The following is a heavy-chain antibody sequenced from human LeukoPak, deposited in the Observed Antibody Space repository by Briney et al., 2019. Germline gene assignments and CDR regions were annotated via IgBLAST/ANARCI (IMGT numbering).Heavy chain of an antibody. V-gene: IGHV3-21*01. Sequence: GGSLRLSCAASGFTFSTYVMNWVRQAPGKGLEWVSSISSSSSYTYYADSVKGRFTISRDNAKNSLYLQMNSLRAEDTAVYYCARDNFDYWGQGTLVTVSS. CDR2: ISSSSSYT. CDR1: GFTFSTYV. J-gene: IGHJ4*02. CDR3: ARDNFDY.